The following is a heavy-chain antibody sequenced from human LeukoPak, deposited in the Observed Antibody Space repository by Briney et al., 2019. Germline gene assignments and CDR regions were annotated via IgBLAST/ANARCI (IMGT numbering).Heavy chain of an antibody. Sequence: ASETLSLTCTVSGGSISAYYWSWIRQPPGKGLEWIGYIYHSGSTYYNPSLKSRVTISVDRSKNQFSLKLSSVTAADTAVYYCARGFPTVTTSPFDYWGQGTLVTVSS. V-gene: IGHV4-30-2*01. CDR3: ARGFPTVTTSPFDY. CDR1: GGSISAYY. CDR2: IYHSGST. J-gene: IGHJ4*02. D-gene: IGHD4-17*01.